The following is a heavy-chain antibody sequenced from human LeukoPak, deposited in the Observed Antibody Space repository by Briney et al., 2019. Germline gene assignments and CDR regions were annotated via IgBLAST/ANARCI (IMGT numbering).Heavy chain of an antibody. V-gene: IGHV4-34*01. CDR1: GGSFSGYY. CDR2: INHSGST. J-gene: IGHJ4*02. D-gene: IGHD2-2*01. CDR3: ARDWGIVVVPAAIRQRGRFDY. Sequence: SETLSFTCAVYGGSFSGYYWSWIRQPPGKGLEWIGEINHSGSTNYNPSLKSRVTISVDTSKNQFSLKLSSVTAADTAVYYCARDWGIVVVPAAIRQRGRFDYWGQGTLVTVSS.